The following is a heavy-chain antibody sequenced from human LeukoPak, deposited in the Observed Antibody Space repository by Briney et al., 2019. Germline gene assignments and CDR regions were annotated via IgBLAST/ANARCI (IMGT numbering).Heavy chain of an antibody. V-gene: IGHV1-69*13. CDR1: GGTFSSYA. Sequence: SVKVSCKASGGTFSSYAISWVRQAPGQGLEWMGGIIPIFGTANYAQKFQGRVTITADESTSTAYMELSSLRSEDTAVYYCARGDDYSNGHFDYWGQGTLVTVSS. J-gene: IGHJ4*02. CDR3: ARGDDYSNGHFDY. CDR2: IIPIFGTA. D-gene: IGHD4-11*01.